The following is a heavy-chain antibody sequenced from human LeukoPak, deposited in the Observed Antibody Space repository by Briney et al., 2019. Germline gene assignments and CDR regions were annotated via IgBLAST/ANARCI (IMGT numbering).Heavy chain of an antibody. CDR1: GYTFTTYY. Sequence: ASVKVSCKASGYTFTTYYIHWVRQAPGQGLEWMGWISAYNGNTNYAQKLQGRVTMTTDTSTSTAYMELRSLRSDDTAVYYCARAVSSSSGADYWGQGTLVTVSS. V-gene: IGHV1-18*04. CDR3: ARAVSSSSGADY. CDR2: ISAYNGNT. D-gene: IGHD6-6*01. J-gene: IGHJ4*02.